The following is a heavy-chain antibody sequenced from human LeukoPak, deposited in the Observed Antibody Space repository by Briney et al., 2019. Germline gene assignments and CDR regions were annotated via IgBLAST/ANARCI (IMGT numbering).Heavy chain of an antibody. J-gene: IGHJ6*02. V-gene: IGHV3-23*01. CDR2: VSSSGDRT. D-gene: IGHD4-17*01. Sequence: GSLRLSCAASGFTFTSYAMNWVRQVPGKGLEWVSSVSSSGDRTFYADSVKGRFTISRDNSKDTLFLQMNSLGVQDTAIYYCTKCDYGDYYYYGLDVWGQGTTVTVSS. CDR3: TKCDYGDYYYYGLDV. CDR1: GFTFTSYA.